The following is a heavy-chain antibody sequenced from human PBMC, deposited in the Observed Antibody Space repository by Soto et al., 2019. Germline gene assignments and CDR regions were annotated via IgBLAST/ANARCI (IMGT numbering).Heavy chain of an antibody. J-gene: IGHJ4*02. CDR3: ARTWREGILTGYYRFDY. D-gene: IGHD3-9*01. CDR2: IYYSGST. V-gene: IGHV4-31*03. CDR1: GGSISSGGYY. Sequence: PSETLSLTCTVSGGSISSGGYYWGWIRQHPGKGLEWIGYIYYSGSTYYNPSLKSRVTISVDTSKNQFSLKLSSVTAADTAVYYCARTWREGILTGYYRFDYWGQGTLVTVSS.